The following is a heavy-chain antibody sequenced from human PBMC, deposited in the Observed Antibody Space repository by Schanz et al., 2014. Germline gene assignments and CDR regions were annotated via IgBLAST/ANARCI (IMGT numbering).Heavy chain of an antibody. CDR2: ISPTGSST. CDR3: AKGKSEVRGIILDY. D-gene: IGHD3-10*01. Sequence: DVQLLESGGGLVQPGESLRLSCAASGFTFTTYAMTWVRQAPGKGLEWVSNISPTGSSTYYADSVKGRVTISRDNSRNTLFLQMRKLRADDTALYYCAKGKSEVRGIILDYWGQGTMVVVSS. V-gene: IGHV3-23*01. J-gene: IGHJ4*02. CDR1: GFTFTTYA.